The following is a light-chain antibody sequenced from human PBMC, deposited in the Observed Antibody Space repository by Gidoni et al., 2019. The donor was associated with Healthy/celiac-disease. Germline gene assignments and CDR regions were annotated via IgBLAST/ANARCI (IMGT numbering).Light chain of an antibody. V-gene: IGLV3-1*01. J-gene: IGLJ2*01. Sequence: SYELTQPPSASVSPGQTASITCSGDKLGDKYACWYQQKPGQSPVLVIYQDSKRPSGIPTRFSGSNSGSTATLTISGTQAIDEADYYCQAWDSSTVVFGGGTKLTVL. CDR3: QAWDSSTVV. CDR1: KLGDKY. CDR2: QDS.